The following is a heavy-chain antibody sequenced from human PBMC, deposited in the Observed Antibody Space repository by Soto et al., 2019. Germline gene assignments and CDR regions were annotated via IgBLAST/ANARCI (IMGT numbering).Heavy chain of an antibody. D-gene: IGHD3-16*01. CDR3: AKDLGDSGSLYYYYYYGMDV. CDR2: ISGSGGST. CDR1: GFTFSSYA. Sequence: GGSLRLSCAASGFTFSSYATSWVRQAPGKGLEWVSAISGSGGSTYYADSVKGRFTISRDNSKNTLYLQMNSLRAEDTAVYYCAKDLGDSGSLYYYYYYGMDVWGQGTTVTVSS. J-gene: IGHJ6*02. V-gene: IGHV3-23*01.